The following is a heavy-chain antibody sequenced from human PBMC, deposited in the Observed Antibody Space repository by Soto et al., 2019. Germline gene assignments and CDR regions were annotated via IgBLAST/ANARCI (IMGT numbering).Heavy chain of an antibody. J-gene: IGHJ4*02. V-gene: IGHV1-8*01. CDR1: GYTFTDFD. D-gene: IGHD3-10*01. CDR2: VNPKSGNA. CDR3: ARGLPCDSCYNF. Sequence: QVQLVQSGAEVKKPGASVKVSCKASGYTFTDFDINWVRQATGQGPEWMGWVNPKSGNAGYAPKFQGRVSMTRDTSTNTVYMEMSSLRYEDTAMYYCARGLPCDSCYNFWGQGTLVTVSS.